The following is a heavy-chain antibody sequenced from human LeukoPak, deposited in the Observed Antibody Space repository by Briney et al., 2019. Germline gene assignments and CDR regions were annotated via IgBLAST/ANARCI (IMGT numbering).Heavy chain of an antibody. J-gene: IGHJ3*02. CDR3: ARQTAGDAFDI. D-gene: IGHD1-14*01. Sequence: PSETLSLTCTVSGGSISSYYWSWIRQPPGKGLEWIGYIYYSGSTNYSPSLKSRVTISVDTSKNQFSLKLSSVTAADTAVYYCARQTAGDAFDIWGQGIMVTVSS. CDR1: GGSISSYY. CDR2: IYYSGST. V-gene: IGHV4-59*01.